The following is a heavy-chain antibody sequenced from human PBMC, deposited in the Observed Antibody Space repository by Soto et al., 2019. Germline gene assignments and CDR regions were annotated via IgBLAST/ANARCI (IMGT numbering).Heavy chain of an antibody. CDR2: ISAYNGNT. J-gene: IGHJ4*02. CDR3: ARDRGYCSGGSCPLDY. CDR1: GYTFTSYG. Sequence: GASVKVSCKASGYTFTSYGISWVRQAPGQGLEWMGWISAYNGNTNYAQKLQGRVTMTTDTSTSTAYMELRSLRPDDTAVYYCARDRGYCSGGSCPLDYRGQGTLVSVSS. D-gene: IGHD2-15*01. V-gene: IGHV1-18*01.